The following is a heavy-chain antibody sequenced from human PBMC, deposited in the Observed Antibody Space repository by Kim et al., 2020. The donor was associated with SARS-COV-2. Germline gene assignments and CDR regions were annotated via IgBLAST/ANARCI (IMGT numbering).Heavy chain of an antibody. V-gene: IGHV4-39*07. CDR1: GGSISSSSYY. Sequence: SETLSLTCTVSGGSISSSSYYWGWIRQPPGKGLEWIGSIYYSGSTYYNPSLKSRVTISVDTSKNQFSLKLSSVTAADTAVYYCARDPKYYYDSSGHYFD. CDR3: ARDPKYYYDSSGHYFD. CDR2: IYYSGST. J-gene: IGHJ4*01. D-gene: IGHD3-22*01.